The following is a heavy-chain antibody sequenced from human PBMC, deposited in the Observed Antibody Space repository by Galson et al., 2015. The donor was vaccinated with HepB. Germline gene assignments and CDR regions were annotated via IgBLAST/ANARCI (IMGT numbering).Heavy chain of an antibody. D-gene: IGHD2-8*01. CDR1: GFIFSRYA. Sequence: SLRLSCAASGFIFSRYAMHWVRQAPGMRLEGVAVISYDGSNKDYADSVKGRFTISRDNSKSTLYLQMNSLRAEDTALYYCARLSSRGVSGATGLDYWGQGTLVTVSS. CDR3: ARLSSRGVSGATGLDY. V-gene: IGHV3-30*04. J-gene: IGHJ4*02. CDR2: ISYDGSNK.